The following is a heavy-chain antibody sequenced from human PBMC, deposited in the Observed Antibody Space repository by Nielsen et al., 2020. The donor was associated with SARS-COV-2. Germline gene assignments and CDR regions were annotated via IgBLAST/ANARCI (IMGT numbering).Heavy chain of an antibody. J-gene: IGHJ6*02. V-gene: IGHV4-59*01. CDR3: ARGVRGRKYYYYGMDV. CDR2: IYYSGST. Sequence: WIRQPPGKGLEWIGYIYYSGSTNYNPSLKSRVTISVDTPKNQFSLKLSSVTAADTAVYYCARGVRGRKYYYYGMDVWGQGTTVTVSS. D-gene: IGHD3-10*01.